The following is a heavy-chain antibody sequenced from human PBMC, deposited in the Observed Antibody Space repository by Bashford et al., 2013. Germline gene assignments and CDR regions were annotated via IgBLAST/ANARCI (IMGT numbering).Heavy chain of an antibody. J-gene: IGHJ4*02. D-gene: IGHD1-26*01. V-gene: IGHV1-18*01. CDR2: ISAYNGNT. Sequence: ASVKGLPARASGYTFTSYGISWVRQAPGQGLEWMGWISAYNGNTNYAQKLQGRVTMTTDTSTSTAYMELRSLRSDDTAVYYCARDSGSYSEAFFDYWGQGTLGHPSPQ. CDR1: GYTFTSYG. CDR3: ARDSGSYSEAFFDY.